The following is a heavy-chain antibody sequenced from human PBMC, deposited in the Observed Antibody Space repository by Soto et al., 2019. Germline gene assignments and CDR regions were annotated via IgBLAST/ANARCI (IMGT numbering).Heavy chain of an antibody. J-gene: IGHJ4*02. D-gene: IGHD6-19*01. CDR3: ARGIALAGETYIDY. V-gene: IGHV6-1*01. Sequence: SQTLSLTCAISGDSVSSKTAAWNWIRQSPSRGLEWLGRTYFRSKWYNDFAVSVRSRITINPDTSKNQFSLQSNSVTPEDTAMYYCARGIALAGETYIDYWGQGTLVTVS. CDR1: GDSVSSKTAA. CDR2: TYFRSKWYN.